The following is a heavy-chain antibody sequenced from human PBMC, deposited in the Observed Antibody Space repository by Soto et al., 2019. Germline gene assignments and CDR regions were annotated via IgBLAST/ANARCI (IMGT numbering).Heavy chain of an antibody. CDR3: ARVYPSDTRYGYVDKDWFDP. J-gene: IGHJ5*02. Sequence: GASVKVSCKASGYTFTSYYMHWVRQAPGQGLEWMGIINPSGGSTSYAQKFQGRVTMTRDTSTSTVYMELSSLRSEDTAVYYCARVYPSDTRYGYVDKDWFDPWGQGTLVTVSS. D-gene: IGHD5-18*01. CDR2: INPSGGST. CDR1: GYTFTSYY. V-gene: IGHV1-46*03.